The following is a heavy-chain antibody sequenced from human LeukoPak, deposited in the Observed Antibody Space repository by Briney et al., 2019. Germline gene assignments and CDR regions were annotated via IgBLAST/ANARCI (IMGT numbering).Heavy chain of an antibody. J-gene: IGHJ6*03. D-gene: IGHD5-18*01. CDR2: IYYSGST. V-gene: IGHV4-59*11. CDR1: GGSISSHY. CDR3: ARGVDTSYYYYMDV. Sequence: SETLSLTCTVSGGSISSHYWSWIRQPPGKGLEWIGYIYYSGSTNYNPSLKSRVTISVDTSKNQFSLKLSSVTAADTVVYYCARGVDTSYYYYMDVWGKGTTVAVSS.